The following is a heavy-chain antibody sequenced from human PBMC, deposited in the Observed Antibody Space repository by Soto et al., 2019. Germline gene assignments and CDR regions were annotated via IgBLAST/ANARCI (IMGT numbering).Heavy chain of an antibody. D-gene: IGHD5-12*01. Sequence: EAQLVESGGGLVQPGRSLRLYCAASGFTFDNYAMHWVRQGPGKGLEWVSGMNWNSVTFDYGDSVEGRFTISKNNANNSLYLHMDSLRPEETPFYYCARDHDEDFGYDLDDFDFWGRGTLVTVSS. CDR3: ARDHDEDFGYDLDDFDF. J-gene: IGHJ4*02. V-gene: IGHV3-9*01. CDR2: MNWNSVTF. CDR1: GFTFDNYA.